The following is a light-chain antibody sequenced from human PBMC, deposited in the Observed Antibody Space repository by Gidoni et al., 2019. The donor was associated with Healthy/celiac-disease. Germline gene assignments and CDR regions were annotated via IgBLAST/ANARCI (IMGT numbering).Light chain of an antibody. J-gene: IGLJ2*01. V-gene: IGLV3-25*02. Sequence: SYELTQPPSVSVSPGQTARITCSGDALPKQYAFWYQQKPGHAPVLVIYKDSERPSGIPERFSGSSSGTTVTLTISGVQAEDEADYYCQSADSSGTYGDVVFGGGTKLTVL. CDR3: QSADSSGTYGDVV. CDR2: KDS. CDR1: ALPKQY.